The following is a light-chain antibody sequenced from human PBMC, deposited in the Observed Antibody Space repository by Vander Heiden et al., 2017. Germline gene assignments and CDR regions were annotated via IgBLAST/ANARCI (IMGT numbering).Light chain of an antibody. CDR3: QQYYGLPLT. CDR2: WAS. CDR1: QSVLYSSTNKNY. Sequence: DIVMTQSPDSLAVSLGERATIHCTSSQSVLYSSTNKNYLVWYQQKPGQPPKLLIYWASTRESGVPDRFSGSGSGTDFTLTISSLQAEDVAVYYCQQYYGLPLTFGGGTKVEIK. V-gene: IGKV4-1*01. J-gene: IGKJ4*01.